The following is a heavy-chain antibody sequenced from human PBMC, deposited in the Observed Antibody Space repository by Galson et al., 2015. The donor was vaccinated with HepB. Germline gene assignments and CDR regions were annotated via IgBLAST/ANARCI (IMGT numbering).Heavy chain of an antibody. J-gene: IGHJ6*04. CDR3: ARGRGDV. CDR1: GFTFSTYA. Sequence: SLRLSCAGSGFTFSTYALHWVRQAPGKGLEWVAVISFDENNIYYGDSVKGRFTISRDNSKNSLYLHMNSLRAEDTAVYYCARGRGDVWGKGTTVTVSS. CDR2: ISFDENNI. D-gene: IGHD3-10*01. V-gene: IGHV3-30*03.